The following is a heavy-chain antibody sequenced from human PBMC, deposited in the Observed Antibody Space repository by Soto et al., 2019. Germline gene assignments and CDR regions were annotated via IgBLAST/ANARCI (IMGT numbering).Heavy chain of an antibody. CDR3: ARGRPRITIFGVVQSMDV. J-gene: IGHJ6*02. CDR1: GFTFSDYY. CDR2: ISSSGSTI. D-gene: IGHD3-3*01. V-gene: IGHV3-11*01. Sequence: PGGSLRLSCAASGFTFSDYYMSWTPQAPGKGLEWVSYISSSGSTIYYADSVKGRFTISRDNAKNSLYLQMNSLRAEDTAVYYCARGRPRITIFGVVQSMDVWGQGTTVTVSS.